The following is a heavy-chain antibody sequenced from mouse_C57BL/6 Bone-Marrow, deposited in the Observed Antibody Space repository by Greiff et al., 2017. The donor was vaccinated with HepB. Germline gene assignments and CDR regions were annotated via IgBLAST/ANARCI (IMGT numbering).Heavy chain of an antibody. J-gene: IGHJ2*01. CDR1: GYTFTSYW. CDR2: IHPSDSDT. D-gene: IGHD1-1*02. Sequence: QVQLQQPGAELVKPGASVKVSCKASGYTFTSYWMHWVKQRPGQGLEWIGRIHPSDSDTNYNHKFKGKATLTVDKSSSTAYMQRSSLTSEDSAVYYCAMRGYRLRWYYFDYWGQGTTLTVSS. CDR3: AMRGYRLRWYYFDY. V-gene: IGHV1-74*01.